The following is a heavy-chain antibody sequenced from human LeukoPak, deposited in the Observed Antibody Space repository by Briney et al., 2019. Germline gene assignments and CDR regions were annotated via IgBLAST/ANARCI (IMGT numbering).Heavy chain of an antibody. J-gene: IGHJ6*02. CDR1: GGTFSSYA. CDR3: ARGVGYGDYSSYYYYYYGMDV. V-gene: IGHV1-69*04. CDR2: IIPSLGIA. D-gene: IGHD4-17*01. Sequence: SVKVSCKASGGTFSSYAISWVRQAPGQGLEWMGRIIPSLGIAHYALKLQGRVTMTTDTSTSTAYMELRSLRSDDTAVYYCARGVGYGDYSSYYYYYYGMDVWGQGTTVTVSS.